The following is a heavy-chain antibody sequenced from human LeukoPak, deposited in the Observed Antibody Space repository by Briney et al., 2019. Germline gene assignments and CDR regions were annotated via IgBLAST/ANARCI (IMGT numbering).Heavy chain of an antibody. Sequence: PSETLSLTCTVSGGSVSSGTYYWSWIRQPPGKGLEWIGHIYYSGSTNYNPSLKSRVTISGDTSKNQFSLKLSSVTAADTAVYYCARSAVAGNRFVWFDPWGQGTLVTVSS. V-gene: IGHV4-61*01. J-gene: IGHJ5*02. CDR3: ARSAVAGNRFVWFDP. D-gene: IGHD6-19*01. CDR2: IYYSGST. CDR1: GGSVSSGTYY.